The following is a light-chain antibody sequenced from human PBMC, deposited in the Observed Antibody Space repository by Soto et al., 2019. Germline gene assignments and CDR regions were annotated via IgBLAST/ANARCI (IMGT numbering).Light chain of an antibody. CDR2: EVT. Sequence: QSVLTQPASVSGAPGQSITISCTGTSSDVGAYNFVSWYQHPPGRAPNLIIYEVTIRPSGVYNRFSGYKSGNTAFLTISGLQAEDEADYYCSSYTTSARYVFGSWTKVTV. CDR3: SSYTTSARYV. J-gene: IGLJ6*01. V-gene: IGLV2-14*01. CDR1: SSDVGAYNF.